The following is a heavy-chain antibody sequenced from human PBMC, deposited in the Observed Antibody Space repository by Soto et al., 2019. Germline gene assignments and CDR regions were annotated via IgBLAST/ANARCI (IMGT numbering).Heavy chain of an antibody. Sequence: GGSLRLSCSASGFTFSSYAMHWVRQAPGNGLEYVSAISSNGGSTYYADSVKGRFTISRDNSKNTLYLQMSSLRAEDTAVYYCVKDRRVKRGIAVAATGYWGQGTLVTVSS. V-gene: IGHV3-64D*08. D-gene: IGHD6-19*01. CDR3: VKDRRVKRGIAVAATGY. J-gene: IGHJ4*02. CDR2: ISSNGGST. CDR1: GFTFSSYA.